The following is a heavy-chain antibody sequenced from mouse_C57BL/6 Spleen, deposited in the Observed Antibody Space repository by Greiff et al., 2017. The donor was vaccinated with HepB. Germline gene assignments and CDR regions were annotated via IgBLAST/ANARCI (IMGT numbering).Heavy chain of an antibody. CDR2: INPSSGYT. J-gene: IGHJ4*01. CDR3: ARDGSSLDYAMDY. Sequence: VQLQQSGAELARPGASVKMSCKASGYTFTSYTMHWVKQRPGQGLEWIGYINPSSGYTKYNQKFKDKATLTADKSSSTAYMQLSSLTSEDSAVYYCARDGSSLDYAMDYWGQGTSVTVSS. D-gene: IGHD1-1*01. CDR1: GYTFTSYT. V-gene: IGHV1-4*01.